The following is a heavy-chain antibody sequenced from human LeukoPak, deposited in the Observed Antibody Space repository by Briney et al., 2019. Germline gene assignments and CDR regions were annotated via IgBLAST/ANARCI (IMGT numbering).Heavy chain of an antibody. J-gene: IGHJ3*02. CDR2: ISWNSGSI. V-gene: IGHV3-9*01. CDR3: ATLIGYYYDSSGSGHAFDI. D-gene: IGHD3-22*01. Sequence: GGSLRLSCAASGFTFDDYAMHWVRQAPGKGLEWVSGISWNSGSIGYADSVKGRFTISRDNAKNSLYLQMNSLRAEDTALYYCATLIGYYYDSSGSGHAFDIWGQGTMVTVSS. CDR1: GFTFDDYA.